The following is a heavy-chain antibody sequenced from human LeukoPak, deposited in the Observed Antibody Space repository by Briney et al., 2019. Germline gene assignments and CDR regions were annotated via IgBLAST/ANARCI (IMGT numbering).Heavy chain of an antibody. CDR1: GYTFTSYD. J-gene: IGHJ4*02. CDR2: MNPNSGNT. Sequence: ASVKVSYKASGYTFTSYDINWVRQATGQGLEWMGWMNPNSGNTGYAQKFQGRVTITRNTSISTAYMELSSLRSEDTAVYYCARGERVAAADYWGQGTLVTVSS. D-gene: IGHD6-13*01. V-gene: IGHV1-8*03. CDR3: ARGERVAAADY.